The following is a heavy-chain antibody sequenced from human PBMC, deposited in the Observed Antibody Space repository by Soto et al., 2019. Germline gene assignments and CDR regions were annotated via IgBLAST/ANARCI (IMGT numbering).Heavy chain of an antibody. J-gene: IGHJ6*02. Sequence: GGSLRLCCAASGFTFSSYGMHWVRQAPGKGLEWVAVISYDGSNKYYADSVKGRFTISRDNSKNTLYLQMNSLRAEDTAVYYCAKDLEAAYYYDSSGYSRTTTGGMDVWGQGTTVTVSS. CDR2: ISYDGSNK. CDR1: GFTFSSYG. D-gene: IGHD3-22*01. V-gene: IGHV3-30*18. CDR3: AKDLEAAYYYDSSGYSRTTTGGMDV.